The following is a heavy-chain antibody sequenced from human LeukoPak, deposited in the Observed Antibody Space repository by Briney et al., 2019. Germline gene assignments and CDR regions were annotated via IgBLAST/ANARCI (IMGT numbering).Heavy chain of an antibody. J-gene: IGHJ3*02. Sequence: SETLSLTCTVSGDSISGYYWGWIRQPPGKGLEWIGSIYHSGSTYYNPSLKSRVTISVDTSKNQFPLKLSSVTAADTAVYYCARGVLLWFGESRDAFDIWGQGTMVTVSS. D-gene: IGHD3-10*01. CDR2: IYHSGST. CDR1: GDSISGYY. CDR3: ARGVLLWFGESRDAFDI. V-gene: IGHV4-38-2*02.